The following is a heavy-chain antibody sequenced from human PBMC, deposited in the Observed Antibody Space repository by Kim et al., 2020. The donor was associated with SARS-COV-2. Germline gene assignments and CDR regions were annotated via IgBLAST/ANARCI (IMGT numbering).Heavy chain of an antibody. Sequence: VKGRFTISRDTAKNSLHLQMNHLRAEDTAVYYCARDRFFDSSPAAGTFDVWGQGATVTVSS. V-gene: IGHV3-11*05. D-gene: IGHD3-22*01. J-gene: IGHJ3*01. CDR3: ARDRFFDSSPAAGTFDV.